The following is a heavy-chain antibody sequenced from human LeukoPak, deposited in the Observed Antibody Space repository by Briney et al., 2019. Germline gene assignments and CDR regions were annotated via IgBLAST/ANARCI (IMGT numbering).Heavy chain of an antibody. J-gene: IGHJ4*02. Sequence: GSLRLSCAASGFTFSISWMSWVRQAPGKGLEWIGEVNHSGYTNDNPSLKSRVTISVDTSKNQFSLRLRSVTAADTGVYFCARMTTGHDFWGQGTLVTVSS. CDR1: GFTFSISW. CDR2: VNHSGYT. CDR3: ARMTTGHDF. D-gene: IGHD4-17*01. V-gene: IGHV4-34*01.